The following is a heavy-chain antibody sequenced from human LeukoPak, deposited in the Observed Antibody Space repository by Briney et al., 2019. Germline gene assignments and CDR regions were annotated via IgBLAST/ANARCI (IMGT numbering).Heavy chain of an antibody. J-gene: IGHJ3*02. CDR2: IIPLLGIT. D-gene: IGHD3-16*01. V-gene: IGHV1-69*04. Sequence: GASVKVSCKASGGTFSSYAMNWVRQAPGQGLEWVGRIIPLLGITNHAQKLQGRVTVTADTSTNTAYMELSSLISDDTAVYYCARARIMITFGGIRHAFDIWGQGTLVTVSS. CDR3: ARARIMITFGGIRHAFDI. CDR1: GGTFSSYA.